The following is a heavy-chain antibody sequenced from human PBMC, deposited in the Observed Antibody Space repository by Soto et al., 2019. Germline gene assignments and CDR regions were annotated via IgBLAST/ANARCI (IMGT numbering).Heavy chain of an antibody. CDR2: ISYDGSNK. V-gene: IGHV3-30*18. CDR3: AKGGAARYFDY. Sequence: GGSLRLSCAASGFTFSSYGMHWVRQAPGKGLEWVAVISYDGSNKYYADSVKGRFTISRDNSKNTLYLQMNSLRAEDTAVYYCAKGGAARYFDYWGQGTLVTVSS. CDR1: GFTFSSYG. J-gene: IGHJ4*02. D-gene: IGHD6-6*01.